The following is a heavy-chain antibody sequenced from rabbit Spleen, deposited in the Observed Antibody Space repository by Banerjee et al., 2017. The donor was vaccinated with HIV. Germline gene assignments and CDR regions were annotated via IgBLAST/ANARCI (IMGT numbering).Heavy chain of an antibody. CDR3: ARDTSSSFSSYGMDL. CDR2: IYADSSGST. J-gene: IGHJ6*01. CDR1: GFSFSSSYY. D-gene: IGHD1-1*01. Sequence: QEQLVESGGGLVKPEGSLKLSCTASGFSFSSSYYICWVRQAPGMGLECTACIYADSSGSTYYANWAKGRFTISKTSSTTVTLQMTRLTAADTATYFCARDTSSSFSSYGMDLWGPGTLVTVS. V-gene: IGHV1S45*01.